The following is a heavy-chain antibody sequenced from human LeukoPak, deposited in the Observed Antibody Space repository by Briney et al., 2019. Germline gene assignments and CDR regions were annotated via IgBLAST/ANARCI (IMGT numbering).Heavy chain of an antibody. CDR1: GFTFGDYA. CDR3: TGGYYYDSSGYYYVWFDP. CDR2: IRSKAYGGTT. J-gene: IGHJ5*02. V-gene: IGHV3-49*04. D-gene: IGHD3-22*01. Sequence: GGSLRLSCTASGFTFGDYAMSWVRQAPGKGLEWVGFIRSKAYGGTTEYAASVKGRFTISRDDSKSIAYLQMNSLKTEDTAVYYCTGGYYYDSSGYYYVWFDPWGQGTLVTVSS.